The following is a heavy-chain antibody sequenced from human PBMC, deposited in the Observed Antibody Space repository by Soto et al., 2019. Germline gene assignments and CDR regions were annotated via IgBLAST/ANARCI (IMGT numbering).Heavy chain of an antibody. D-gene: IGHD4-17*01. J-gene: IGHJ4*02. V-gene: IGHV5-51*01. Sequence: PGESLKISCKGSGYSFTSYWIGWVRQMPGKGLEWMGIIYPGDSDTRYSPSFQGQVTISADKSISTAYLQWSSLKASDTAMYYCARYPASYGDYDYFDYWGQGTLVTVSS. CDR1: GYSFTSYW. CDR2: IYPGDSDT. CDR3: ARYPASYGDYDYFDY.